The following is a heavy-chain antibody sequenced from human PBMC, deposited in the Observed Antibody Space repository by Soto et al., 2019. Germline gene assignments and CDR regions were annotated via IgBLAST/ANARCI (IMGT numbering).Heavy chain of an antibody. D-gene: IGHD3-16*01. V-gene: IGHV1-18*01. CDR2: IGPYNGNT. CDR3: ARARIMNTLGGVIPHPFDY. CDR1: GYTFTNYD. Sequence: QVQLVQSGAEVKKPGASVKVSCKASGYTFTNYDITWVRQAPGQGLEWMGWIGPYNGNTYYAQKFQGRVTMTTDTSTTTAYMEVRSLRSDDTAVYYCARARIMNTLGGVIPHPFDYWGQGTLVTVSS. J-gene: IGHJ4*02.